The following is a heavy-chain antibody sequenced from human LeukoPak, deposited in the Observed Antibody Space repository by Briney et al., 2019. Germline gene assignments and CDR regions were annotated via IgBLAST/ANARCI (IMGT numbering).Heavy chain of an antibody. J-gene: IGHJ4*02. CDR2: IYYDGST. Sequence: SETLSLTCTVSGGSITITNYYWGWIRQPPGKGLEWVGNIYYDGSTYYNPSLKSRVTISIDTSKNQFSLKLSSVTAADTAVYYCARDRHPITMVRGVIIQGTPIPFDYWGQGTLVTVSS. D-gene: IGHD3-10*01. V-gene: IGHV4-39*07. CDR1: GGSITITNYY. CDR3: ARDRHPITMVRGVIIQGTPIPFDY.